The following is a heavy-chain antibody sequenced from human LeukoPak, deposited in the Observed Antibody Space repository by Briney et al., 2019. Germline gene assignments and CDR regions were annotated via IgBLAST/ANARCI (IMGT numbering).Heavy chain of an antibody. Sequence: GGSLRLSCVASGFSLSGYWMYWVRQAPGKGLEYISRNNGDGSTTNYADVVKGRFTMSRDNVKNTLYLQMNSLRVEDTAAYYCARDPRNVGLAPWGQGTLVTVSS. D-gene: IGHD2-15*01. CDR3: ARDPRNVGLAP. J-gene: IGHJ5*02. CDR1: GFSLSGYW. CDR2: NNGDGSTT. V-gene: IGHV3-74*01.